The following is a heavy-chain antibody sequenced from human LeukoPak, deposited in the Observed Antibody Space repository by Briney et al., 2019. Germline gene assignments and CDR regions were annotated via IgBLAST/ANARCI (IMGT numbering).Heavy chain of an antibody. D-gene: IGHD3-3*01. J-gene: IGHJ6*02. CDR3: AREYDFWSGYGYYGMDV. CDR2: ISSSSSYI. V-gene: IGHV3-21*01. CDR1: GFTFSSYS. Sequence: GGSLRLSCAASGFTFSSYSMNWVRQAPGKGLEWVSSISSSSSYICYADSVKGRFTISRDNAKNSLYLQMNSLRAEDTAVYYCAREYDFWSGYGYYGMDVWGQGTTVTVSS.